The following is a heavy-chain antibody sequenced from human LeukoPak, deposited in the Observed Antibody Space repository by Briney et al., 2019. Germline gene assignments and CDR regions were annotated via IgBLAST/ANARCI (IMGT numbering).Heavy chain of an antibody. CDR3: ARTYSSGAFDI. J-gene: IGHJ3*02. CDR1: GGSIGGYY. V-gene: IGHV4-59*08. Sequence: SETLSLTCTVSGGSIGGYYGSWIRQPPGKELEWIGYFHYSGTTNYNPSLKSRVTISVDTSKNQFSLKLRFVTAADTAVYYCARTYSSGAFDIWGQGTMVTVSS. D-gene: IGHD6-25*01. CDR2: FHYSGTT.